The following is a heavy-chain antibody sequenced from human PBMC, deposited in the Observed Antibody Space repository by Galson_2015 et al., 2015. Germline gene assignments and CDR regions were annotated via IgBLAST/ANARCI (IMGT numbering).Heavy chain of an antibody. V-gene: IGHV1-46*04. CDR2: INPTGGST. J-gene: IGHJ4*02. CDR3: ARDPSGGSGSYYDY. Sequence: SVKVSCKASRYMFTSYSFHWVRQAPGQGLEWMGIINPTGGSTTYAQKLQGRVTMTRDTSTSTVYMELSSLRSEDTAFYYCARDPSGGSGSYYDYWGQGTLVTVSS. CDR1: RYMFTSYS. D-gene: IGHD3-10*01.